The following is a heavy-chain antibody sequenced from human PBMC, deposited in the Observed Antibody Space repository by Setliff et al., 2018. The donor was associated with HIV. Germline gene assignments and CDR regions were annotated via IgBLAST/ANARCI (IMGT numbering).Heavy chain of an antibody. CDR1: GGTFSGYA. CDR3: ARDSHCSGPSCYSGVQFFDY. CDR2: SIPVFGTV. Sequence: GASVKVSCKAPGGTFSGYAFSWVRQAPGQGFEWMGGSIPVFGTVNYAQKFLGRATITADESTNTSYMELTSLRSEDTAVYFCARDSHCSGPSCYSGVQFFDYWGQGTLVTVSS. D-gene: IGHD2-15*01. J-gene: IGHJ4*02. V-gene: IGHV1-69*13.